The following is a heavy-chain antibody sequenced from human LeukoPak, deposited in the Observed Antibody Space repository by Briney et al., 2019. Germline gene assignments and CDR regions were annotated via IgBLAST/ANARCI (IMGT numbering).Heavy chain of an antibody. CDR2: ISYDGANK. CDR3: ASDSAVDY. CDR1: GITFSIYT. Sequence: WGSLRLSCAASGITFSIYTMHWVRQAPGKGLEWVALISYDGANKYYADSVRGRFTISRDNSKDTLYVQMNNLRAEDTAVYYCASDSAVDYWGQGTLVTVSS. V-gene: IGHV3-30*04. J-gene: IGHJ4*02.